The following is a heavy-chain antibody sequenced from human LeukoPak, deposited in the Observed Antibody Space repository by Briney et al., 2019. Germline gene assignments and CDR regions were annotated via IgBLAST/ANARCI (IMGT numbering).Heavy chain of an antibody. D-gene: IGHD3-10*01. V-gene: IGHV4-39*01. CDR2: IYYSGNT. CDR3: ARKSRYGSGSLYYYYYMDV. J-gene: IGHJ6*03. Sequence: SETLSFTCTVSGDSISTSNSYWGWIRQPPGKGLEWIGSIYYSGNTYYNASLKSRVTISVDTSKNQFSLKLSSVTAADTAVYYCARKSRYGSGSLYYYYYMDVWGKGTTVTISS. CDR1: GDSISTSNSY.